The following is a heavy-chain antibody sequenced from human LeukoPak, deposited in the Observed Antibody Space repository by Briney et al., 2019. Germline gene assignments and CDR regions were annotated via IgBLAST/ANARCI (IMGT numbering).Heavy chain of an antibody. CDR1: GFTFDDYG. CDR2: INWNGGST. D-gene: IGHD6-19*01. Sequence: GGSLRLSCAASGFTFDDYGMSWVRQAPGKGLEWVSGINWNGGSTGYADSVKGRFTISRDNSKNTLYLQMNSLGAEDTAVYYCAREGGSSGWYGALDIWGQGTMVTVSS. V-gene: IGHV3-20*04. CDR3: AREGGSSGWYGALDI. J-gene: IGHJ3*02.